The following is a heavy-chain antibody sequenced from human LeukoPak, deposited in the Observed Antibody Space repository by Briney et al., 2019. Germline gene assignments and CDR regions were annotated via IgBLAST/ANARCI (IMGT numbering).Heavy chain of an antibody. Sequence: GGSLRLSCAAFGFTVSSKYMSWVRQAPGKGLEWVSAITGSGEGTYYADSVKGRFTISRDNSKNTLYLQMNSLRAEDTAVYYCAKPSIPDCSGGTCYLYDYWGQGTLVTVSS. D-gene: IGHD2-15*01. J-gene: IGHJ4*02. CDR2: ITGSGEGT. V-gene: IGHV3-23*01. CDR3: AKPSIPDCSGGTCYLYDY. CDR1: GFTVSSKY.